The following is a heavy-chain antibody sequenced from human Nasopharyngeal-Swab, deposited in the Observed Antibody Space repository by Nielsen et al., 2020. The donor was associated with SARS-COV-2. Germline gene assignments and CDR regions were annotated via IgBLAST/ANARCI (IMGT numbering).Heavy chain of an antibody. CDR3: ARVPVYSGTYYGFDI. V-gene: IGHV1-18*01. CDR2: IRVYNGDT. J-gene: IGHJ3*02. D-gene: IGHD1-26*01. Sequence: ASVKVSCKASGYTFSIYGVTWVRQAPGQGLEWMGWIRVYNGDTKYAQKFQGRVTVTTDALTTTAYMELRSLRSDDTAVYYCARVPVYSGTYYGFDIWGQGTVVKVSS. CDR1: GYTFSIYG.